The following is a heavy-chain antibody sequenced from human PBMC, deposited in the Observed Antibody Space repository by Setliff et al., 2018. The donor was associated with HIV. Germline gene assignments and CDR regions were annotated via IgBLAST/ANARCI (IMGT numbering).Heavy chain of an antibody. CDR2: IIPMPGIG. J-gene: IGHJ4*02. D-gene: IGHD3-22*01. Sequence: SVKVSCKASGYSFTDYYIHWVRQAPGQGLEWIGGIIPMPGIGKYAQRFQGRVTITADKASSTAYMELRSLRSEDTAVYYCARTLYYDTSGYDPGYWGQGTLVTVSS. V-gene: IGHV1-69*10. CDR3: ARTLYYDTSGYDPGY. CDR1: GYSFTDYY.